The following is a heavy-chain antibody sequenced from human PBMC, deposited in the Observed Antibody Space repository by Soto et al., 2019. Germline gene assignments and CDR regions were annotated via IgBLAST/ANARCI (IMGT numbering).Heavy chain of an antibody. CDR1: GFTVSSFY. Sequence: EVQLVESGGGLVQPGGSLRLSCAASGFTVSSFYRTWVRQAPGKGLQWVAVISSGGSTYYADSVKGRFTISRDNSKNTLYLEMNSLRAEDTAVYYCARDTFGGAYDFLHGGQGTLVTVSS. V-gene: IGHV3-66*01. J-gene: IGHJ4*02. CDR3: ARDTFGGAYDFLH. CDR2: ISSGGST. D-gene: IGHD3-3*01.